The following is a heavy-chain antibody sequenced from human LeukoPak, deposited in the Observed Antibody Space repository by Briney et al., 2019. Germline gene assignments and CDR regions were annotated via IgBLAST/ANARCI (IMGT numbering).Heavy chain of an antibody. CDR2: INQDGSGK. V-gene: IGHV3-7*03. Sequence: PGGSLRLSCAASGFTFSRFWMSWVRQAPGKGLEWVANINQDGSGKYFVDSVKGRFTISRDNSKNTLYLQMNSLRAEDTAVYYCAKDSTGAFYYFDYWGQGTLVTVSS. CDR1: GFTFSRFW. CDR3: AKDSTGAFYYFDY. D-gene: IGHD1-26*01. J-gene: IGHJ4*02.